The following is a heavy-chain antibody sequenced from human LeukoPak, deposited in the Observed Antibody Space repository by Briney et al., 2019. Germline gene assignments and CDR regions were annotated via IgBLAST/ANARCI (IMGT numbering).Heavy chain of an antibody. Sequence: PGGSLRLSCAASGFTFSSYGMHWVRQAPGKGLEWVAVISYDGSNKYYADSVKGRFTISRDNSKNTLYLQMNSLRAEDTAVYYCARSGDWSDSQPFDYWGQGTLVTVSS. V-gene: IGHV3-30*03. D-gene: IGHD1-1*01. CDR2: ISYDGSNK. CDR3: ARSGDWSDSQPFDY. J-gene: IGHJ4*02. CDR1: GFTFSSYG.